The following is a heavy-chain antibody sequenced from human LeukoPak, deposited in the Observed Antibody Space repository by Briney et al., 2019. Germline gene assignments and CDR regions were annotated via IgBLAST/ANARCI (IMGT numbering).Heavy chain of an antibody. J-gene: IGHJ5*02. CDR3: ARDRGDILTGYYEFDP. CDR1: GGTFSSYA. Sequence: ASVKVSCKASGGTFSSYAISWVRQAPGQGLEWMGGIIPIFGTANYAQKFQGRVTITTDESTSTAYMELRSLRSDDTAVYYCARDRGDILTGYYEFDPWGQGTLVTVSS. V-gene: IGHV1-69*05. D-gene: IGHD3-9*01. CDR2: IIPIFGTA.